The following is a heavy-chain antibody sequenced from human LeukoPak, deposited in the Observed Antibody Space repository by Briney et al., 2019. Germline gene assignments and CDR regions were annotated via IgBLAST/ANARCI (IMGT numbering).Heavy chain of an antibody. V-gene: IGHV3-21*01. CDR3: ARERGGYYSDY. D-gene: IGHD3-22*01. J-gene: IGHJ4*02. CDR1: GSTFSSYS. CDR2: ISSSSSYI. Sequence: GGSLRLSCAASGSTFSSYSMNWVRQAPGKGLEWVSSISSSSSYIYYADSVKGRFTISRDNAKNSLYLQMNSLRAEDTAVYYCARERGGYYSDYWGQGTLVTVSS.